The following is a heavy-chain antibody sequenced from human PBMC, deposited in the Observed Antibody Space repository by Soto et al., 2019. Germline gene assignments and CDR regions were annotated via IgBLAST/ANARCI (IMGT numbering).Heavy chain of an antibody. Sequence: SETLSLTCSVSGGSINSGGYHWTWIRQHPQKGLEWIGYIYYRGNTYYNPSLRSRLTISVDTSKNQFSLNLTSVTAADTAVYYCARTSARGFRYWFDPWGKGXMVTVYS. D-gene: IGHD6-6*01. CDR2: IYYRGNT. J-gene: IGHJ5*02. CDR1: GGSINSGGYH. V-gene: IGHV4-31*03. CDR3: ARTSARGFRYWFDP.